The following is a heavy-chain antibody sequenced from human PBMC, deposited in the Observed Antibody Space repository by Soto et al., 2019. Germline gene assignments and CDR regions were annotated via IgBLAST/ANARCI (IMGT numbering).Heavy chain of an antibody. V-gene: IGHV4-34*01. CDR1: GGSFSGYY. J-gene: IGHJ4*02. CDR3: ASEIEYSSSSIDY. D-gene: IGHD6-6*01. Sequence: QVQLQQWGAGLLKPSETLSLTCAVYGGSFSGYYWSWIRQPPGKGLEWIGEINHSGSTNYNPSLKSRVTISVDTSKNQFSLKLSSVTAADTPVYYCASEIEYSSSSIDYWGQGTLVTVSS. CDR2: INHSGST.